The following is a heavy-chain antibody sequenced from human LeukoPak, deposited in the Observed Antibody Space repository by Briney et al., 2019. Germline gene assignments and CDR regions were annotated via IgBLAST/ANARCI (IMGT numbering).Heavy chain of an antibody. CDR3: AKEVRSGYDFDS. CDR1: GFTFSSYA. CDR2: IGSGGTT. Sequence: GGSLRLSCAASGFTFSSYAMSCVRQAPGKGLEWVSAIGSGGTTYYADSVKGRFTISRDNSKNTLFLQMNSLRAEDTAVYYCAKEVRSGYDFDSWGQGTLVTVSS. D-gene: IGHD6-13*01. V-gene: IGHV3-23*01. J-gene: IGHJ4*02.